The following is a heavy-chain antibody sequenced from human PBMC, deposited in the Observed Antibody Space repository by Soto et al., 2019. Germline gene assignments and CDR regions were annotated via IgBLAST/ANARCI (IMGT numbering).Heavy chain of an antibody. V-gene: IGHV3-33*01. CDR3: ARDGDIVVVPAAIYGAFDI. CDR2: IWYDGSNK. D-gene: IGHD2-2*01. J-gene: IGHJ3*02. CDR1: GFTFSSYG. Sequence: QVQLVESGGGVVQPGRSLRLSCAASGFTFSSYGMHWVRQAPGKGLAWVAVIWYDGSNKYYADSVKGRFTISRDNSKNTLYLQMNSLRAEDTAVYYCARDGDIVVVPAAIYGAFDIWGQGTMVTVSS.